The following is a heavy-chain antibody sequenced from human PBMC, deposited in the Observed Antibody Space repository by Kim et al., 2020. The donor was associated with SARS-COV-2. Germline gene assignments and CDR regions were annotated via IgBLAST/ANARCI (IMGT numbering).Heavy chain of an antibody. V-gene: IGHV4-59*01. CDR2: IYYSGST. D-gene: IGHD3-9*01. Sequence: SETLSLTCTVSGGSISSYYWSWIRQPPGKGLEWIGYIYYSGSTNYNPSLKSRVTISVDTSKNQFSLKLSSVTAADTAVYYCARSAPTYYDILTGHYYYCGMDVWGQGTTVTVSS. J-gene: IGHJ6*02. CDR3: ARSAPTYYDILTGHYYYCGMDV. CDR1: GGSISSYY.